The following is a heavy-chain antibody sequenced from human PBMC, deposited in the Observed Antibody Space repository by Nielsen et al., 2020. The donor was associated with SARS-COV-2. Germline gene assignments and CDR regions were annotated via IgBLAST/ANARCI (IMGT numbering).Heavy chain of an antibody. Sequence: GSLKISCAASGFTFSSYAMHWVRQAPGKGLEWVAVISYDGSNKYYADSVKGRFTISRDNSKNTLYLQMNSLRAEDTAVYYCARERRGVGATNAYYFDYWGQGTLVTVSS. J-gene: IGHJ4*02. CDR2: ISYDGSNK. V-gene: IGHV3-30-3*01. D-gene: IGHD1-26*01. CDR3: ARERRGVGATNAYYFDY. CDR1: GFTFSSYA.